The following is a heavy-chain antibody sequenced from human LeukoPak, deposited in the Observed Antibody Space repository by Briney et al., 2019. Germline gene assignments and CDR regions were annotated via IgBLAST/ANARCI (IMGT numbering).Heavy chain of an antibody. V-gene: IGHV3-23*01. CDR3: AKDVEAAISSGGYYFDY. J-gene: IGHJ4*02. CDR2: ISGPDGST. CDR1: GFTLSRYA. D-gene: IGHD6-19*01. Sequence: GGSLRLSCAASGFTLSRYAMSWVRQAPGKGLEWVSGISGPDGSTHYADSVKGRFTVSRDSSKNTLYLQLNSLRAGDTATYYCAKDVEAAISSGGYYFDYWGRGTLVTVSS.